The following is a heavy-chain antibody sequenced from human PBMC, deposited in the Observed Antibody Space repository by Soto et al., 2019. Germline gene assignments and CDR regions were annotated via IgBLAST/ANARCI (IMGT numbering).Heavy chain of an antibody. Sequence: GGSLRLSCAASGFTFSSYAMSWVRQAPGKGLEWVSAISGSGGSTYYADSVKGRFTISRDNSKDTLYLQTNGLRAEETDRYLWVKDEWDPWGKGTLVTVSS. D-gene: IGHD3-3*01. V-gene: IGHV3-23*01. CDR2: ISGSGGST. CDR1: GFTFSSYA. CDR3: VKDEWDP. J-gene: IGHJ5*02.